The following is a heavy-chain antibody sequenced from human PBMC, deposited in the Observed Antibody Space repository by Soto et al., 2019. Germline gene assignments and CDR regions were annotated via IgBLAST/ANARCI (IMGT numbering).Heavy chain of an antibody. V-gene: IGHV3-74*01. J-gene: IGHJ6*02. Sequence: GGSLRLSCAASGFAFSSYWMHWVRQAPGKGLVWVSRMNEDGGTTDYADSVKGRFTISRDNAKNTLYLQMNSLRVEDTAVYYCASDLSGRADVWGQGTTVTVSS. CDR2: MNEDGGTT. CDR3: ASDLSGRADV. CDR1: GFAFSSYW. D-gene: IGHD3-10*01.